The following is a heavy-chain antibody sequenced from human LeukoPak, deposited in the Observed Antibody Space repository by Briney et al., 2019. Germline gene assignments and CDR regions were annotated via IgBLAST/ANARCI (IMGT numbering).Heavy chain of an antibody. V-gene: IGHV3-21*01. CDR1: GFTFSSYW. D-gene: IGHD2-2*01. CDR3: ARLGYCSSTSCYDY. Sequence: GGSLRLSCAASGFTFSSYWMSWVRQAPGKGLEWVSSISSSSSYIYYADSVKGRFTISRDNAKNSLYLQMNSLRAEDTAVYYCARLGYCSSTSCYDYWGQGTLVTVSS. J-gene: IGHJ4*02. CDR2: ISSSSSYI.